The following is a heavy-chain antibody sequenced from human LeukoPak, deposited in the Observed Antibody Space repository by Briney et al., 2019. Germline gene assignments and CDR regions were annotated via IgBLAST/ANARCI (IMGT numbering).Heavy chain of an antibody. J-gene: IGHJ4*02. Sequence: PETLSLTCAVYGGSFSGYYWSWIRQPPGKGLEWIGEINHSGSTNYNPSLKSRVTISVDTSKNQFSLKLSSVTAADTAVYYCARGDPNYDFWSGQPVFDYWGQGTLVTVSS. V-gene: IGHV4-34*01. CDR2: INHSGST. CDR1: GGSFSGYY. CDR3: ARGDPNYDFWSGQPVFDY. D-gene: IGHD3-3*01.